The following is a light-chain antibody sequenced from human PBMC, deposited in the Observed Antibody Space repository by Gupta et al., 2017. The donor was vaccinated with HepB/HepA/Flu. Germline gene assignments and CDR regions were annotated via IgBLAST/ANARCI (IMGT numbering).Light chain of an antibody. Sequence: QSPLTHPRPVSGSPRPSVTISCTGSSRDVGAYNYVSWYQQHPGKAPKLMIYDITKRPSGVPDRFSGSKSGNTASLTISGLQAEDEADYYCCSYAGSSTFFVFGGGTKLTVL. J-gene: IGLJ2*01. V-gene: IGLV2-11*01. CDR1: SRDVGAYNY. CDR3: CSYAGSSTFFV. CDR2: DIT.